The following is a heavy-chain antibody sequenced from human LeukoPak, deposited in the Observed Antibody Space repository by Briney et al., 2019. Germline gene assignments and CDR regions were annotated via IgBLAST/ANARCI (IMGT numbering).Heavy chain of an antibody. CDR1: GGSISSYY. V-gene: IGHV4-59*01. CDR2: IYYSGST. J-gene: IGHJ4*02. D-gene: IGHD1-26*01. CDR3: AVVGATSTYYFDY. Sequence: SETLSLTCTVSGGSISSYYWSWIRQPPGKGLEWIGYIYYSGSTNYNPSLKSRVTISVDTSKNQFSLKLSSVTAADTAVYYCAVVGATSTYYFDYWGQGTLVTVSS.